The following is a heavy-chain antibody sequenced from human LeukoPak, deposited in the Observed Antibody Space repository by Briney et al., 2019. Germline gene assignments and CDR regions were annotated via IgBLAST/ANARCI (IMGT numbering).Heavy chain of an antibody. CDR2: IYYSGST. D-gene: IGHD2-2*01. Sequence: SQTLSLTCTVSGGSISSGDYYWSWIRQPPGKGLEWIGYIYYSGSTYYNPSLKSRVTISVDTSKNQFSLKLSSVTAADTAVYYCARYQLQCVSWFAPGGQGTLVTVS. V-gene: IGHV4-30-4*08. CDR1: GGSISSGDYY. CDR3: ARYQLQCVSWFAP. J-gene: IGHJ5*02.